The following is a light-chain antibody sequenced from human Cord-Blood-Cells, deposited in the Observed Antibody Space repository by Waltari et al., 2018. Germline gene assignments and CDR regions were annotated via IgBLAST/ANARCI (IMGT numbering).Light chain of an antibody. Sequence: DIQMTQSPSTLSASVGDRVTITCRASQGISSWLAWYQQKPGKAPKLLIYKASSLESGVPSRFSGSGSGTEFTLTSSSLQPDDFATYYCQQYNSYSSFGQGTKLEIK. CDR1: QGISSW. CDR2: KAS. V-gene: IGKV1-5*03. CDR3: QQYNSYSS. J-gene: IGKJ2*03.